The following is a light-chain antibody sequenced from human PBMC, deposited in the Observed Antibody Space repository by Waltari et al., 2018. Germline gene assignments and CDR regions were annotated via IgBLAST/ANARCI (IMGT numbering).Light chain of an antibody. V-gene: IGKV3-15*01. CDR1: QSVSSN. CDR2: GAS. CDR3: QQYGSSPWT. J-gene: IGKJ1*01. Sequence: EIVMTQSPATLSVSPGERATLSCRASQSVSSNLAWYQQKPGQAPRLLLYGASTRATGIPARFSGSGSGTEFTLTISRLEPEDSAVYYCQQYGSSPWTFGQGTKVEIK.